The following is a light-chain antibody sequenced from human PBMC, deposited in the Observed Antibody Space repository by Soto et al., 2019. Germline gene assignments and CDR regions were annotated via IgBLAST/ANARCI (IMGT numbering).Light chain of an antibody. CDR2: DAS. CDR1: QSLSSW. Sequence: DILMTQSPSTLSPSVGDRATITCRASQSLSSWLAWYQQKPGKAPKLLIYDASSLESGVPSRFSGSGSATVFTLTISILQPDDFATYYCQQYKKYWTFGQGTRVEIK. V-gene: IGKV1-5*01. CDR3: QQYKKYWT. J-gene: IGKJ1*01.